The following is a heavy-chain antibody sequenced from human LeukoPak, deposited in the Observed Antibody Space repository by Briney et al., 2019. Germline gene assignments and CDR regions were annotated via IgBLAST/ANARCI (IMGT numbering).Heavy chain of an antibody. D-gene: IGHD4-11*01. Sequence: ASVKVSCKASGYIFASYGIIWVRQAPGQGLQWMGWISAHNGNTNYAQKLQGRVTMTTDTSTSTVYMELRSLRSDDTAVYYCARAQTTLLLDYWGQGTLVTVSS. CDR1: GYIFASYG. V-gene: IGHV1-18*01. CDR3: ARAQTTLLLDY. CDR2: ISAHNGNT. J-gene: IGHJ4*02.